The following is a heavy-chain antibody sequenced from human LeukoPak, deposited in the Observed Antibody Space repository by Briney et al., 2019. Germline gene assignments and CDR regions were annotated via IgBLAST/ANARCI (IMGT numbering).Heavy chain of an antibody. CDR3: ARDIGGYCSSTSCYFGYYYYYMDV. J-gene: IGHJ6*03. CDR2: IYYSGST. V-gene: IGHV4-59*12. D-gene: IGHD2-2*01. Sequence: SETLSLTCTVSGGSISSYYWSWIRQPPGKGLEWIGYIYYSGSTNYNPSLKSRVTISVDTSKNQFSLKLSSVTAADTAVYYCARDIGGYCSSTSCYFGYYYYYMDVWGKGTTVTISS. CDR1: GGSISSYY.